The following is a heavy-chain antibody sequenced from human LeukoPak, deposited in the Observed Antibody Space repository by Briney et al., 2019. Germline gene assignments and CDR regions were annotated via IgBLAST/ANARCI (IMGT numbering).Heavy chain of an antibody. CDR2: IYWDDDK. D-gene: IGHD6-13*01. V-gene: IGHV2-5*02. CDR1: GFSLSTSGVG. CDR3: AHRLRAAAATPGDAFDI. Sequence: SGPTLVNPTQTLTLTCTFSGFSLSTSGVGVGWIRQPPGKALEWLALIYWDDDKRYSPSLKSRLTITKDTSKNQVVLTMTNMDPVDTATYYCAHRLRAAAATPGDAFDIWGQGTMVTVSS. J-gene: IGHJ3*02.